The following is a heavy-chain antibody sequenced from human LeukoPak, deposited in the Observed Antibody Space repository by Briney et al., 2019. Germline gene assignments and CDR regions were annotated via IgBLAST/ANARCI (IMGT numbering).Heavy chain of an antibody. D-gene: IGHD6-19*01. CDR1: GFTFSSYD. Sequence: GGSLRLSCAASGFTFSSYDMSWVRQAPGKGLEWVAFIRYDGSNKYYADSVKGRFTIARDISKNTLYLQMNSLRAEDTAVDYYAKDVEAVAGTEVGVWGQGTMVTVSS. CDR3: AKDVEAVAGTEVGV. CDR2: IRYDGSNK. V-gene: IGHV3-30*02. J-gene: IGHJ3*01.